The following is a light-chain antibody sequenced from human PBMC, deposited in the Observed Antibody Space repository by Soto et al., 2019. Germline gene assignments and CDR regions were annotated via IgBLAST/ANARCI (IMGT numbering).Light chain of an antibody. V-gene: IGLV1-40*01. CDR2: GNS. Sequence: QLVLTQPPSVSGAPGQRVTISCTGSSSNIGAGYDVHWYQQLPGTAPKLLIYGNSNRPSGVPDRFSGSKSGTSASLAITGRQAEDEADYYCQSYDSSLSGVVFGGGTTLTVL. CDR3: QSYDSSLSGVV. J-gene: IGLJ2*01. CDR1: SSNIGAGYD.